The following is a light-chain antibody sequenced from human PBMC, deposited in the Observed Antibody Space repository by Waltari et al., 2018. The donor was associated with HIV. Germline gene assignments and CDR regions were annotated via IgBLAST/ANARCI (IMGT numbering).Light chain of an antibody. J-gene: IGKJ3*01. CDR2: DTS. CDR3: LQSFITPLT. CDR1: QNIDNF. V-gene: IGKV1-39*01. Sequence: DIQMTQSPSPLSASVGDRVPITCRASQNIDNFLSWYQQKPGKAPRLLIYDTSDVQSGVPSRFSGSGSGTDFTLTISSLQPEDFATYFCLQSFITPLTFGPGTKVDVK.